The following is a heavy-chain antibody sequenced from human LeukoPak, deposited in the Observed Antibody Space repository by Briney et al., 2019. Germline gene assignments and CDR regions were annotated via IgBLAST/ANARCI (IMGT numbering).Heavy chain of an antibody. V-gene: IGHV1-2*02. CDR3: ALPRGLRDDDNEGDY. J-gene: IGHJ4*02. Sequence: GASVKVSCKASGYTFTGYYMHWVRQAPGQGLEWMGWINTDTGATNYAQNFQGRVTMTRDTSISTAYIELTSLRSDDTAVYYCALPRGLRDDDNEGDYWGQGTLVTVSS. CDR2: INTDTGAT. CDR1: GYTFTGYY. D-gene: IGHD5-24*01.